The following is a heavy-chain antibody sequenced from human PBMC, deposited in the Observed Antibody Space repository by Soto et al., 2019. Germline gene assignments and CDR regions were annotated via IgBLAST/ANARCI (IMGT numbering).Heavy chain of an antibody. CDR2: IKEDGSEK. CDR1: GFTIGDYW. J-gene: IGHJ4*02. D-gene: IGHD3-22*01. CDR3: ARTIVVVAPDNFDH. V-gene: IGHV3-7*01. Sequence: EVQLVESGGGLVQPGGSLRLSCAASGFTIGDYWMSWVRQAPGKGLEWVANIKEDGSEKYYVDSVKGRFTISRDSAKNSLYLQMNSLRGEDTAVYYCARTIVVVAPDNFDHWGQGTLVTVSS.